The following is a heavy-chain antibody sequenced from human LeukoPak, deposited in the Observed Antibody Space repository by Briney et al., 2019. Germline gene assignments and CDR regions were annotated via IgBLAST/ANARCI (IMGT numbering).Heavy chain of an antibody. CDR2: INSSGGST. J-gene: IGHJ4*02. CDR1: GYTFTSYY. V-gene: IGHV1-46*01. D-gene: IGHD6-13*01. Sequence: ASVKVSCKASGYTFTSYYMHWVRQAPGQGLEWVGIINSSGGSTSYAQKFQGRVTMTRDTSTSTVYMELCSLRSEDTAVYYCARVGSRIAAAGTDYWGQGTLVTVSS. CDR3: ARVGSRIAAAGTDY.